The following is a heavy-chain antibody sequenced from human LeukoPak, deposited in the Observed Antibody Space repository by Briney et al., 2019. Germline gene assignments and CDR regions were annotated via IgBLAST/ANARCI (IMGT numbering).Heavy chain of an antibody. Sequence: GGSLRLSCAASGFTFSSYGMHCVRQAPGKGLEWVAFIRYDGSNKYYADSVKGRFTISRDNSKNTLYLQMNSLRAEDTAVYYCAKDGFGELLPFDPWGQGTLVTVSS. J-gene: IGHJ5*02. CDR1: GFTFSSYG. CDR2: IRYDGSNK. D-gene: IGHD3-10*01. V-gene: IGHV3-30*02. CDR3: AKDGFGELLPFDP.